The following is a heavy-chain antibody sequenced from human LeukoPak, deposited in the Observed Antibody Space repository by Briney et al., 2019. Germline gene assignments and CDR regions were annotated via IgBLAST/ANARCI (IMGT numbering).Heavy chain of an antibody. CDR3: AKVATWTYFDS. CDR1: GLSFSRYS. V-gene: IGHV3-23*01. D-gene: IGHD3/OR15-3a*01. J-gene: IGHJ4*02. Sequence: GGSLRLSCLASGLSFSRYSMHWVRKAPGRGLEWVSSIGDSGGPTYYAESVKGRFTISRDNSQNTLYLQMNSLGADDTAVYYFAKVATWTYFDSWGQGTLVTVSS. CDR2: IGDSGGPT.